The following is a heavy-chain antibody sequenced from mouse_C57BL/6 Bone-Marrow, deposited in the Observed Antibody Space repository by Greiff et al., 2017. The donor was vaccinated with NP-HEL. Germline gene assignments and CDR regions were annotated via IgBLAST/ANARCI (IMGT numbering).Heavy chain of an antibody. CDR1: GFTFSSYA. CDR2: ISDGGSYT. V-gene: IGHV5-4*01. J-gene: IGHJ2*01. D-gene: IGHD2-1*01. Sequence: EVQLQQSGGGLVKPGGSLKLSCAASGFTFSSYAMSWVRQTPEKRLEWVATISDGGSYTYYPDNVKGRFTISRDNAKNNLYLQMSHLKSEDTAMYYCARDPLLLDYWGQGTTLTVSS. CDR3: ARDPLLLDY.